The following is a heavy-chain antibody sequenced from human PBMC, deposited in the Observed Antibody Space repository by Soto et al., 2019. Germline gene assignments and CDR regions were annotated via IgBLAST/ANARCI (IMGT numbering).Heavy chain of an antibody. J-gene: IGHJ6*02. CDR1: GGSISSNY. Sequence: PSETLSLTCTVSGGSISSNYWTWIRQPPGKGLEWIGYVYNSGSTNYNPSLKSRVTMSLDTSKNQFSLKLTSVTAADTALYYCARGNCSSPNCYSFSGYYGMDVWGQGTTVTVSS. V-gene: IGHV4-59*12. CDR2: VYNSGST. CDR3: ARGNCSSPNCYSFSGYYGMDV. D-gene: IGHD2-2*01.